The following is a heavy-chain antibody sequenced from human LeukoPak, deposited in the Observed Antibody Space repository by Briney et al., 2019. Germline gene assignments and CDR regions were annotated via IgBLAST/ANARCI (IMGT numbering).Heavy chain of an antibody. J-gene: IGHJ4*02. D-gene: IGHD3-22*01. V-gene: IGHV1-58*01. Sequence: SVKVSCKASGFTFTSSAVQWVRQARGQRVEWIGWIVVGSGNTNYAQKFQERVTITRDMSTSTAYMELSSLRSEDTAVYYCAADSPQRVDDSSGYYYADRDFDYWGQGTLVTVSS. CDR3: AADSPQRVDDSSGYYYADRDFDY. CDR2: IVVGSGNT. CDR1: GFTFTSSA.